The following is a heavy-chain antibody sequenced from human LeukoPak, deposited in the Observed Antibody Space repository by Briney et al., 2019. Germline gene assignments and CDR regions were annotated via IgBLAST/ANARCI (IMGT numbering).Heavy chain of an antibody. V-gene: IGHV3-9*03. D-gene: IGHD6-25*01. CDR3: AKGGYRSGLLDY. CDR2: ISWNSGSI. J-gene: IGHJ4*02. Sequence: PGGSLRLSCAASGFTFDDYAMHWVRQAPGKGLEWVSGISWNSGSIGYADSVKGRFTISRDNAKNSLYLQMNSLRAEDMALYYCAKGGYRSGLLDYWGQGTLVTVSS. CDR1: GFTFDDYA.